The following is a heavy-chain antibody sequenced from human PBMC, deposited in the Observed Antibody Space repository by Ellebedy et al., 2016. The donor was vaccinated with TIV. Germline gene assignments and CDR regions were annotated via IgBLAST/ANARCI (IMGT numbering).Heavy chain of an antibody. J-gene: IGHJ5*02. Sequence: GESLKISXAASGFTFSSYAMSWVRQAPGKGLEWVSAISGSGGSTYYADSVKGRFTISRDNSKNTLYLQMNSLRAEDTAVYYCAKGHTITMVRGNWFDPWGQGTLVTVSS. CDR2: ISGSGGST. CDR3: AKGHTITMVRGNWFDP. CDR1: GFTFSSYA. V-gene: IGHV3-23*01. D-gene: IGHD3-10*01.